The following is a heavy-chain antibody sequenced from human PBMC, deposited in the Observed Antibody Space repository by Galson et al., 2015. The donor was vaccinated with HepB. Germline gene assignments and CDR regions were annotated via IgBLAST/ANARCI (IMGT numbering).Heavy chain of an antibody. CDR3: ARKLGYSYGSFDY. CDR2: IYYSGST. CDR1: GGSISSGDYY. J-gene: IGHJ4*02. D-gene: IGHD5-18*01. V-gene: IGHV4-30-4*01. Sequence: TLSLTCTVSGGSISSGDYYWSWIRQPPGKGLEWIGYIYYSGSTYYNPSLKSRVTISVDTSKNQFSLKLSSVTAADTAVYYCARKLGYSYGSFDYWGQGTLVTVSS.